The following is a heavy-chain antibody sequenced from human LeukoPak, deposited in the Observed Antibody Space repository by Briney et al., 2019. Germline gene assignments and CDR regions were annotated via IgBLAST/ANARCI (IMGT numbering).Heavy chain of an antibody. CDR1: GGSISSYY. J-gene: IGHJ4*02. CDR3: ARADSGSYGPVDY. V-gene: IGHV4-59*01. D-gene: IGHD1-26*01. CDR2: IYYSGST. Sequence: KPSETLSLTCTVSGGSISSYYWSWIRQPPGKGLERIGYIYYSGSTNYNPSLKSRVTISVDTSKNQFSLKLSSVTAADTAVYFCARADSGSYGPVDYWGQGTLVTVSS.